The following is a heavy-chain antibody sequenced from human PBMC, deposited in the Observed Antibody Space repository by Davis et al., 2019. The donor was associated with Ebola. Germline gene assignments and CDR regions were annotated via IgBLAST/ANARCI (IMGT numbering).Heavy chain of an antibody. V-gene: IGHV3-30-3*01. D-gene: IGHD5-24*01. CDR3: ARTGVRWPLDEFDY. CDR2: ISYDGSNK. CDR1: GFTFSSYA. J-gene: IGHJ4*02. Sequence: GGSLRLSCAASGFTFSSYAMHWVRQAPGKGLEWVAVISYDGSNKYYADSVKGRFTISRDNAQNSLNLQMNSLRAEDTAVYYCARTGVRWPLDEFDYWGQGTLVTVSS.